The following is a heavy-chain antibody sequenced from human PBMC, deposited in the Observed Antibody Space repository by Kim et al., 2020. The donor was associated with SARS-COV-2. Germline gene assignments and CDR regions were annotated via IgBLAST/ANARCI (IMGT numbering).Heavy chain of an antibody. V-gene: IGHV5-51*01. CDR1: GYSFSNFW. D-gene: IGHD2-8*01. J-gene: IGHJ6*02. CDR2: VYPGDSDA. Sequence: ESLKISCKGSGYSFSNFWIVWVRQMPGKGLEVMFIVYPGDSDARYTPSFQVQVISSADKSISTSYLQWSSLKASDTVMYYCTRLTWGAGMVFPKEYREGRQGLDVWGQGTTVTVSS. CDR3: TRLTWGAGMVFPKEYREGRQGLDV.